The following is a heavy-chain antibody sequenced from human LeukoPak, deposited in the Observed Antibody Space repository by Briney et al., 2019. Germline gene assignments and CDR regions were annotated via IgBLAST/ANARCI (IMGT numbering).Heavy chain of an antibody. Sequence: GGSLRLSCAASGFNFSSYAMHWVRQAPGKGLEWVAVISYDGSNKYYADSVKGRFTISRDNSKNTLYLQMNSLRAEDTAVYYCARDSIAVAGFDYWGQGTLVTVSS. CDR2: ISYDGSNK. J-gene: IGHJ4*02. D-gene: IGHD6-19*01. CDR1: GFNFSSYA. CDR3: ARDSIAVAGFDY. V-gene: IGHV3-30-3*01.